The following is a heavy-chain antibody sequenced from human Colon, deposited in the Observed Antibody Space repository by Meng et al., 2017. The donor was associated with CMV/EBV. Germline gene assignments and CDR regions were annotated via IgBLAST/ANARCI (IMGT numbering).Heavy chain of an antibody. Sequence: SLKISCVASGFAFSESGMHWIRQAPGKGLEWVVGITWTSGSTGYADSVRGRFTISRDNAKNSLYLQMNSLRLEDTALYYCAKDLSKFASLPMDFWGQGTPVTVSS. CDR1: GFAFSESG. J-gene: IGHJ4*02. D-gene: IGHD3-16*01. V-gene: IGHV3-9*01. CDR3: AKDLSKFASLPMDF. CDR2: ITWTSGST.